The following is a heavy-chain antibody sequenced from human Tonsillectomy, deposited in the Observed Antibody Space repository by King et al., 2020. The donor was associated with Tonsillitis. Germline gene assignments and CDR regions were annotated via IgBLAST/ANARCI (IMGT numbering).Heavy chain of an antibody. V-gene: IGHV4-38-2*02. CDR2: IYHSGRT. D-gene: IGHD3-10*01. CDR3: ARDGADYYGSGSYKF. CDR1: GYSISSGYS. Sequence: QVQLQESGPGLVKPSETLSLTCAVSGYSISSGYSWGWIRQPPGKGLEWIGSIYHSGRTYYNPSLKSRVTISVDTSKNQFSLKLSSVTAADTAVYYCARDGADYYGSGSYKFWGQGTLVTVSS. J-gene: IGHJ4*02.